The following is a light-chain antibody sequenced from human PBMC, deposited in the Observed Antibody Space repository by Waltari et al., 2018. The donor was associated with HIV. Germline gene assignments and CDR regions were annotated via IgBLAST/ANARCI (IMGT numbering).Light chain of an antibody. CDR1: QSVLYRSYNKNY. Sequence: DIVMTQSPDSLAVSLGERATINCKSSQSVLYRSYNKNYLAWYQQKPGQPPKLLIYWASTRESGVPDRFSGSESGTDFTLTISSLQAEDVAIYYCQQYYSTPFTFGPGTKVDIK. CDR2: WAS. J-gene: IGKJ3*01. CDR3: QQYYSTPFT. V-gene: IGKV4-1*01.